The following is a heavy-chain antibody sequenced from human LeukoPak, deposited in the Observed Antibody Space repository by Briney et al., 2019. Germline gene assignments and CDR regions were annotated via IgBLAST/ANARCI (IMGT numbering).Heavy chain of an antibody. Sequence: PGRSLRLSCTASGFTFGDYAMSWVRQAPGKGLEWVGFIRSKAYGGTTEYAASVKGRFTISRDDPKSIAYLQMNSLKTEDTAVYYCTVLRFLEGPEAFDIWGQGTMVTVSS. D-gene: IGHD3-3*01. CDR2: IRSKAYGGTT. CDR1: GFTFGDYA. V-gene: IGHV3-49*04. J-gene: IGHJ3*02. CDR3: TVLRFLEGPEAFDI.